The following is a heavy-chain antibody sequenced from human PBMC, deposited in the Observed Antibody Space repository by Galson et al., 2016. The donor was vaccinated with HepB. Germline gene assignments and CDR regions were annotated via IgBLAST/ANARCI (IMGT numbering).Heavy chain of an antibody. D-gene: IGHD1-1*01. CDR1: GSAISSSY. Sequence: SETLSLTCTVSGSAISSSYWSWIRQPPGKGLEWIGYIYYNKGSTNYTPSLKSRVTMSVDTSKNHFSLKLSSVTAADTAVYYCARLPTVGTAHYWGQGILVTVSS. CDR3: ARLPTVGTAHY. J-gene: IGHJ4*02. CDR2: IYYNKGST. V-gene: IGHV4-59*01.